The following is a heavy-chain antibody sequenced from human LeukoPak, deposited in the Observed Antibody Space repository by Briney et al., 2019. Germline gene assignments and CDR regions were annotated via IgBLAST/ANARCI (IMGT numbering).Heavy chain of an antibody. CDR3: ARDLNRDGYNYWRFDP. V-gene: IGHV1-2*02. CDR1: GYTFTGYY. D-gene: IGHD5-24*01. J-gene: IGHJ5*02. CDR2: INPNSGGT. Sequence: ASVKVSCKASGYTFTGYYMHWVRQAPGQGLEWMGWINPNSGGTSYAQKFQGRVTMTRDTSTSTVYMELSSLRSEDTAVYYCARDLNRDGYNYWRFDPWGQGTLVTVSS.